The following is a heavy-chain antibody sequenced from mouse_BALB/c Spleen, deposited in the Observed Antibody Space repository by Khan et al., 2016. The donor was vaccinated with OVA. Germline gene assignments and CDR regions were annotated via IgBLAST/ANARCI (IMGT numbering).Heavy chain of an antibody. CDR1: GYSITSDYA. Sequence: EVQLQESGPGLVKPSQSLSLTCTVTGYSITSDYAWNWIRQFPGNKLEWMGYISYSGSTSYNPSLKSRISITRDTSTNQFFLQLNSVTTEDTATYYCARGRYRYPFAYWGQGTLVTVSA. CDR3: ARGRYRYPFAY. CDR2: ISYSGST. J-gene: IGHJ3*01. V-gene: IGHV3-2*02. D-gene: IGHD2-14*01.